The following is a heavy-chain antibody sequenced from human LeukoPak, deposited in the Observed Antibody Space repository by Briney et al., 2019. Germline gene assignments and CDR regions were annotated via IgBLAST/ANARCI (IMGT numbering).Heavy chain of an antibody. J-gene: IGHJ4*02. V-gene: IGHV3-66*01. CDR1: GFTVSSNF. CDR3: ARSIAARYFDY. Sequence: GGSLRLSCAASGFTVSSNFMSWVRQAPGKGLEWVSVIYSGGRTYYADSVKGRFTISRDNSKNTLDLQMNSLRAEDTAMYYCARSIAARYFDYWGQGTLVTVSS. D-gene: IGHD6-6*01. CDR2: IYSGGRT.